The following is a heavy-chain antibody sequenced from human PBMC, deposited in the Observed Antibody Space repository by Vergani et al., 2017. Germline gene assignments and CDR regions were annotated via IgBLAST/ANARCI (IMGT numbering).Heavy chain of an antibody. V-gene: IGHV1-69*09. CDR2: IIPILGIA. D-gene: IGHD6-13*01. Sequence: QVQLVQSGSEVKKPGASVKVSCKASGYTFTSYDISWVRQAPGQGLEWMGKIIPILGIANYAQKFQGRVTITADKSTSTAYMELSSLRSEDTAVYYCARASDAAAGIRYWGQGTLVTVSS. CDR3: ARASDAAAGIRY. CDR1: GYTFTSYD. J-gene: IGHJ4*02.